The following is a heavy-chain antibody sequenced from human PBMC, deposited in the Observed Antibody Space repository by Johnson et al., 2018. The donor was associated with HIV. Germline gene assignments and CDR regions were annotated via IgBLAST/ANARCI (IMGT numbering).Heavy chain of an antibody. Sequence: VQLVESGGDLVRPGGSLRLSCAPSGFTFDDYGISWVRQVPGKGLEWVSGINWNGGITYYADSVKGRFTISRDNAKNSLYLQMNSLRAEDTAVYYCARASVVVPFYAFDIWGQGTMVTVSS. V-gene: IGHV3-20*04. CDR2: INWNGGIT. CDR1: GFTFDDYG. J-gene: IGHJ3*02. D-gene: IGHD2-21*01. CDR3: ARASVVVPFYAFDI.